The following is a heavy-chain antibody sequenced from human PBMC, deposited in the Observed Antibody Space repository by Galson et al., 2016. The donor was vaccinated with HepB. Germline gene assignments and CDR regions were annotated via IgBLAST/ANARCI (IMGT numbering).Heavy chain of an antibody. CDR1: GGSISTYY. V-gene: IGHV4-59*01. CDR3: ARDSSIWFRGAFDI. CDR2: VYYSGST. J-gene: IGHJ3*02. D-gene: IGHD6-13*01. Sequence: ETLSLTCAVSGGSISTYYWSLIRQPPGKGLEWIGYVYYSGSTRYNPSLKSRVTISVDTSKNHFSLKLTSVTAADTAVYYCARDSSIWFRGAFDIWGQGTMVTVSS.